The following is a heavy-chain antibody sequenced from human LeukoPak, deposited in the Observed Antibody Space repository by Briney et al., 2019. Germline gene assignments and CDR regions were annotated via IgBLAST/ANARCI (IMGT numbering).Heavy chain of an antibody. D-gene: IGHD3-16*02. J-gene: IGHJ4*02. CDR1: GFTFSSYA. V-gene: IGHV3-23*01. CDR3: AKSPTFGGVIVIGYYFDY. CDR2: ISGSGGST. Sequence: QPGVSLRLSYAASGFTFSSYAMSWVRQAPGKGLEWDSAISGSGGSTYYADSVKGRFTISRDNSKNTLYLQMNSLRAEDTAVYYCAKSPTFGGVIVIGYYFDYWGQGTLVTVSS.